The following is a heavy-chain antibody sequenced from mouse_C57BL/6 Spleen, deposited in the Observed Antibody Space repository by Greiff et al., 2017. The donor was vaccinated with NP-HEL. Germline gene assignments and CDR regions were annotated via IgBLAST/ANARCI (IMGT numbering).Heavy chain of an antibody. V-gene: IGHV1-53*01. CDR3: ARGDDYGSSVAY. Sequence: QVHVKQPGTELVKPGASVKLSCKASGYTFTSYWMHWVKQRPGQGLEWIGNINPSNGGTNYNEKFKSKATLTVDKSSSTAYMQLSSLTSEDSAVYYGARGDDYGSSVAYWGQGTLVTVSA. CDR1: GYTFTSYW. J-gene: IGHJ3*01. D-gene: IGHD1-1*01. CDR2: INPSNGGT.